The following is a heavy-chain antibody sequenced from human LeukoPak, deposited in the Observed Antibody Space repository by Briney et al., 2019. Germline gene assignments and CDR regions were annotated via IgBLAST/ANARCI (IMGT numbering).Heavy chain of an antibody. CDR2: ILHTGAT. CDR1: GGSFNSYS. D-gene: IGHD3-10*01. CDR3: CGENYYGSGSYYND. V-gene: IGHV4-34*12. Sequence: SETLSLTCAVYGGSFNSYSWSWIRQTPEKGLEWVGEILHTGATKYNPTPSSGVTISVETTTNQSSLKVTYRTAAAEAVCYFCGENYYGSGSYYNDWGQGTLVTVSS. J-gene: IGHJ4*02.